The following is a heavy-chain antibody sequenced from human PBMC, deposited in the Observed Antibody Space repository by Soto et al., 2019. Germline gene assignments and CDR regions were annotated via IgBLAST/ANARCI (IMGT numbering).Heavy chain of an antibody. J-gene: IGHJ5*02. D-gene: IGHD2-2*01. CDR3: ARAYQLRWGPTIEKYNWFDP. CDR1: GGSISSGGYS. Sequence: SETLSLTCAVSGGSISSGGYSWSWIRQPPGKGLEWIGYIYHSGSAYYNPSLKSRVTISVDRSKNQFSLKLSSVTAADTAVYYCARAYQLRWGPTIEKYNWFDPWGQGTLVTVSS. CDR2: IYHSGSA. V-gene: IGHV4-30-2*01.